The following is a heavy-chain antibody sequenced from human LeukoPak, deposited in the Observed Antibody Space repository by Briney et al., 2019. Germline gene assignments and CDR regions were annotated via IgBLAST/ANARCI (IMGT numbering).Heavy chain of an antibody. CDR1: GFTFSSYG. Sequence: PGGSLRLSCAASGFTFSSYGMHWVRQAPGKGLEWVAVIWYDGSNKYYADSVKGRFTISRDNSKNTLYLQMNSLRAEDTAVYYCARGSPSTIYNWFDPWGQGTLVTVSS. J-gene: IGHJ5*02. CDR2: IWYDGSNK. CDR3: ARGSPSTIYNWFDP. D-gene: IGHD5-24*01. V-gene: IGHV3-33*01.